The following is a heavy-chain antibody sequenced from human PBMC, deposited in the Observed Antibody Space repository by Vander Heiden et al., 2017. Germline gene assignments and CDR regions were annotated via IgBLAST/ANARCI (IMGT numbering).Heavy chain of an antibody. Sequence: QVQLQESGPGLVKPSETLSLTCTVSGGSISSYYWSWIRQPPGQGLEWIGYIYYRGSTNYNPSLKSRVTISVDTSKNQFSLKLSSVTAADTAVYYCARENDSSGYDAFDIWGQGTMVTVSS. CDR2: IYYRGST. J-gene: IGHJ3*02. V-gene: IGHV4-59*01. D-gene: IGHD3-22*01. CDR1: GGSISSYY. CDR3: ARENDSSGYDAFDI.